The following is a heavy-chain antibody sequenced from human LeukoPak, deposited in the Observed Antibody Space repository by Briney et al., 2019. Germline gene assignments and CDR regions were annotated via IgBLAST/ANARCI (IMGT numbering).Heavy chain of an antibody. CDR2: IIPILGIA. CDR3: ARAQGYSSGWAIPAAFDI. CDR1: GGTFSSYA. V-gene: IGHV1-69*04. J-gene: IGHJ3*02. D-gene: IGHD6-19*01. Sequence: ASVKVSCKASGGTFSSYAISWVRQAPGQGLEWMGRIIPILGIANYAQKFQGRVTITADKSTSTAYMELSSLRSEDTAVYYCARAQGYSSGWAIPAAFDIWGQGTMVTVSS.